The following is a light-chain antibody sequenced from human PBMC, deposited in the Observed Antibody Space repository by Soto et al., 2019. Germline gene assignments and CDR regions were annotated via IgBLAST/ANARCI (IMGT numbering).Light chain of an antibody. J-gene: IGLJ7*01. CDR2: YDD. CDR3: ATWDDSLNGHV. CDR1: TSNVERNY. V-gene: IGLV1-36*01. Sequence: QSVLTQPPSASGTPGQRVIITCSGGTSNVERNYVYWYQQFSGKAPKLLVYYDDLLPSGVSDRFSGSKSGTSASLAISGLQSEDEADYYCATWDDSLNGHVLGGGTQLTVL.